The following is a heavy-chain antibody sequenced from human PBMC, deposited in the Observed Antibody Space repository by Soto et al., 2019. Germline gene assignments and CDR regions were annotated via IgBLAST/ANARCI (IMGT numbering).Heavy chain of an antibody. CDR1: GGTFSSYA. CDR3: ARGDSSGYYILYYYYGMDV. Sequence: ASVKVSFKASGGTFSSYAISWVRQAPGQGLEWMGGIIPIFGTANYAQKFQGRVTITADKSTSTAYMELSSLRSEDTAVYYCARGDSSGYYILYYYYGMDVWGQGTTVTVSS. CDR2: IIPIFGTA. D-gene: IGHD3-22*01. J-gene: IGHJ6*02. V-gene: IGHV1-69*06.